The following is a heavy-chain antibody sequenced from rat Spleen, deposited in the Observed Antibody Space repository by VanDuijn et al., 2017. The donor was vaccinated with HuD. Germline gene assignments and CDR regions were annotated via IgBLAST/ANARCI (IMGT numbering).Heavy chain of an antibody. CDR1: GFSLTSYY. Sequence: QVQLKETGPGLVQPTQTLSITCTVSGFSLTSYYMQWVRQTPGKGLEWMGFIRSGGSTEYNSEFKSRLSISRDTSKNQVFLKMNSLQTEDTAMYFCARTPYWGQGVMVTVSS. CDR2: IRSGGST. CDR3: ARTPY. V-gene: IGHV2-65*01. J-gene: IGHJ2*01.